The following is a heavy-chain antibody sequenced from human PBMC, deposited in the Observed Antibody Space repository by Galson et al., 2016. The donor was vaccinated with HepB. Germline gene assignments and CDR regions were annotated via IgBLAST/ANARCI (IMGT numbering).Heavy chain of an antibody. CDR3: ARGRYRLDQ. Sequence: TLSLTCSVSGDSVSGTNYYWTWIRQPPGKGLEWIGYIYYTGSSNFSPSLKSRITMSVDTSKNQFSLRLSSVTAADKAVYFFARGRYRLDQWGQGTLVTVSS. V-gene: IGHV4-61*01. CDR1: GDSVSGTNYY. CDR2: IYYTGSS. D-gene: IGHD1-1*01. J-gene: IGHJ4*02.